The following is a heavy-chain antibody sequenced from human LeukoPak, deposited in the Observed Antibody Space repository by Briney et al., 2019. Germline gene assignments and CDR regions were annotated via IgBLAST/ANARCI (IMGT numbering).Heavy chain of an antibody. CDR1: GFTFSSYE. D-gene: IGHD6-19*01. V-gene: IGHV3-48*03. Sequence: GGSLRLSCAASGFTFSSYEMNWVRQAPGKGLEWVSYISSSGSTIYYADSVKGRFTISRDKAKNSLYLQMNSLRAEDTAVYYCARDGKGLAYYFDYWGQGTLVTVSS. CDR3: ARDGKGLAYYFDY. J-gene: IGHJ4*02. CDR2: ISSSGSTI.